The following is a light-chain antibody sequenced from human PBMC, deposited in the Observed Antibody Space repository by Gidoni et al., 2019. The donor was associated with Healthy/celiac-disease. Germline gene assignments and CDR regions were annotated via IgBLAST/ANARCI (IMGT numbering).Light chain of an antibody. V-gene: IGKV1-39*01. CDR1: QSISSY. J-gene: IGKJ2*01. CDR2: AAS. Sequence: DIQMTQSPSSLSASVGHRVTITCRARQSISSYLNWYQQKPGKAPKLLIYAASSLQSGVPSRFSGSGSGTDFNITISSLQHEDFATYYCQQSYSTTRTFGQGTKLEIK. CDR3: QQSYSTTRT.